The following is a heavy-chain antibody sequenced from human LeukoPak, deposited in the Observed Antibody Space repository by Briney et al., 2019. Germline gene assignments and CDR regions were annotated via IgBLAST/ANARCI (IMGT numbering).Heavy chain of an antibody. V-gene: IGHV1-69*13. CDR1: GGTFSSYA. Sequence: GASVKVSCKASGGTFSSYAISWVRQAPGQGLEWMGGIIPIFGTANYAQKFQGRVTITADESTSTAYMELSSLRSEDTAVYYCARDDCSGGSCYYSRRNWFDPWGQRTLVTVSS. CDR2: IIPIFGTA. D-gene: IGHD2-15*01. J-gene: IGHJ5*02. CDR3: ARDDCSGGSCYYSRRNWFDP.